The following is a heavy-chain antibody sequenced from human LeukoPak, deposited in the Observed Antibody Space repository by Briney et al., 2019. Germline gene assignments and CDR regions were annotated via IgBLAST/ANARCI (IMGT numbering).Heavy chain of an antibody. CDR3: ARAGQHYFDY. CDR1: GYTFTSYY. J-gene: IGHJ4*02. V-gene: IGHV1-46*01. CDR2: INPSGGST. Sequence: ASVKVSCKXSGYTFTSYYMHWVRQAPGQGLEWMGIINPSGGSTSYSQKFQGRVTMTRDTSTSTVYMELSSLRSEDTAVYYCARAGQHYFDYWGQGTLVTVSS.